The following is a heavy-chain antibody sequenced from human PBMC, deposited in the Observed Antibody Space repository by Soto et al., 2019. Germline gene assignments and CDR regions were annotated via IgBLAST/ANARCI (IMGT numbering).Heavy chain of an antibody. CDR3: AREGGITIFGGVLDPRPYYYYMDV. V-gene: IGHV1-46*03. CDR1: GYTFTSYY. Sequence: ASVKVSCKASGYTFTSYYMHWVRQAPGQGLEWMGIINPSGGSTSYAQKFQGRVTMTRDTSTSTVYMELSSLRSEDTAVYYCAREGGITIFGGVLDPRPYYYYMDVWGKGTTVSVSS. CDR2: INPSGGST. D-gene: IGHD3-3*01. J-gene: IGHJ6*03.